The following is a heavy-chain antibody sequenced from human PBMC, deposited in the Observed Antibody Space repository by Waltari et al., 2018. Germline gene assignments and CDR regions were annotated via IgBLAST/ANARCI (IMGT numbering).Heavy chain of an antibody. CDR1: VDSIRGFY. D-gene: IGHD5-18*01. CDR3: ARGGYGRFYFDY. CDR2: IYSGGTT. J-gene: IGHJ4*02. V-gene: IGHV4-59*01. Sequence: QVQLQESGPGLVKPSETLSLTCTVSVDSIRGFYWSWTRQSPGKGLEWIGFIYSGGTTYYNPSLKSRATISVDTSKNQFALEISSVTAADTAVYYCARGGYGRFYFDYWGQGTLVTVSS.